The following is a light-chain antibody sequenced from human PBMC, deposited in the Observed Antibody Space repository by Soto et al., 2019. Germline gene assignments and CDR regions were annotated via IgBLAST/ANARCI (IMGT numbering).Light chain of an antibody. J-gene: IGLJ3*02. CDR1: SSDVGSYNL. CDR3: FSYAGIVWV. CDR2: EGS. V-gene: IGLV2-23*01. Sequence: QSALTQPASVSGSPGQSITISCTGTSSDVGSYNLVSWYQQHPGKAPKLMIYEGSKRPSGVSNRFSGFKSGNTASLTISGLQAEDEADYYCFSYAGIVWVFGGGTKLTVL.